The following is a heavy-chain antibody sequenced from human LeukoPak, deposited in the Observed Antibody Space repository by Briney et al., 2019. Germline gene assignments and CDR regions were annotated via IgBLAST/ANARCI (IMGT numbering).Heavy chain of an antibody. D-gene: IGHD3-3*01. V-gene: IGHV4-34*01. Sequence: SETLSLTCTVHGGSFSGYYWSWIRQPPGKGLEWIGDINHSGTTNYNPSLKSRVTISVDKSKNQFSLKLNSVTAADTAVYYCARSDFWSGYANYWGQGTLVTVSS. CDR2: INHSGTT. J-gene: IGHJ4*02. CDR1: GGSFSGYY. CDR3: ARSDFWSGYANY.